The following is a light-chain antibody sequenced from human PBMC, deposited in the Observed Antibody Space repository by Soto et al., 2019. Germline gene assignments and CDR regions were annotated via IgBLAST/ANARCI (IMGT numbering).Light chain of an antibody. CDR3: QQSYSSPRT. V-gene: IGKV1-39*01. J-gene: IGKJ1*01. CDR2: AAS. CDR1: QNINNY. Sequence: DIQMTQSPSALSASVGDGVTITCRASQNINNYLNWYQQKPGKAPNLLIYAASTLQSGVPSRFSGSGSGTDFTLTISSLQPEDFATYYCQQSYSSPRTFGQATKVDIK.